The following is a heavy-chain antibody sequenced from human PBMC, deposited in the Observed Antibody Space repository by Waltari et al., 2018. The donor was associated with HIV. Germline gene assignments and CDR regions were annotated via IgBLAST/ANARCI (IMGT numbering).Heavy chain of an antibody. V-gene: IGHV3-33*08. D-gene: IGHD2-8*02. Sequence: QLRVVASGGGLVQPGWALRLSCAASVCPATHYGRHRVRQASGKGLEVEAVVWQDGSNKYYGDSVKGRFTISRDNSKNTLELQMNSLRAEDTAVYYCARDVQGDCAGKRCFYGMDVWGQGTTATVSS. CDR1: VCPATHYG. J-gene: IGHJ6*02. CDR2: VWQDGSNK. CDR3: ARDVQGDCAGKRCFYGMDV.